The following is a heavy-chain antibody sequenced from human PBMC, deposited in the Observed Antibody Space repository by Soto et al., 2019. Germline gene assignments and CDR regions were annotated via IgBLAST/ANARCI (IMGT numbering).Heavy chain of an antibody. V-gene: IGHV1-8*01. CDR3: ARGTRYGRTYYYYYYYMDV. D-gene: IGHD5-18*01. Sequence: QVQLVQSGAEVKKPGASVKVSCKASGYTFTSYDINWVRQATGQGLEWMGWMNPNSGNTGYAQKFQGRVTMTRNTSISTAYMGLSSLRSEDTAVYYCARGTRYGRTYYYYYYYMDVWGKGTTVTVSS. J-gene: IGHJ6*03. CDR1: GYTFTSYD. CDR2: MNPNSGNT.